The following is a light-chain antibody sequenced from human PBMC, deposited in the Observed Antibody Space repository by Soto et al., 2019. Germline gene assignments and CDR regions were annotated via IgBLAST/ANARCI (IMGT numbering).Light chain of an antibody. CDR2: DAS. V-gene: IGKV3-15*01. CDR1: QSISSN. CDR3: QQYNKWPLWT. J-gene: IGKJ1*01. Sequence: EIVMTQSPATLSVPPGERATLSCRASQSISSNLAWYQQKPGQAPRLLIYDASTRATGIPARFTGSGSGTEFSLTISSLQSEDFAVYHCQQYNKWPLWTFGQGTKVEIK.